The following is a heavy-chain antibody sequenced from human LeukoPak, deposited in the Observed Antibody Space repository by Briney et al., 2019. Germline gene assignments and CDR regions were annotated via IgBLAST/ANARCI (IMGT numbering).Heavy chain of an antibody. CDR2: INHSGST. V-gene: IGHV4-34*01. Sequence: SETLSLTCAVYGGSFSGYYWSWIRQPPGKGLEWIGEINHSGSTNYNPSLKSRVTISVDTSKNQFSLKLSSVTAADTAVYYCVRSDDFWGGYYGYWGQGTLVTVSS. J-gene: IGHJ4*02. D-gene: IGHD3-3*01. CDR3: VRSDDFWGGYYGY. CDR1: GGSFSGYY.